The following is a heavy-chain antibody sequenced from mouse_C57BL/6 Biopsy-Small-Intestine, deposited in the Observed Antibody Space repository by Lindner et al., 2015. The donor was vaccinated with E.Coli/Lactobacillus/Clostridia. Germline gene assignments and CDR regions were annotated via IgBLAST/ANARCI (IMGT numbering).Heavy chain of an antibody. CDR1: GFNIKDYY. CDR3: TKGDGYYAMDY. D-gene: IGHD2-3*01. Sequence: VQLQESGAEPVKPGASVKLSCTASGFNIKDYYMHWVKQRTDQGLDWIGRIDPEDGDTEYAPKFLGKATMTADTSSNTAYLQLSSLTSEDTAVYYCTKGDGYYAMDYRGQGTSVTVSS. V-gene: IGHV14-1*01. J-gene: IGHJ4*01. CDR2: IDPEDGDT.